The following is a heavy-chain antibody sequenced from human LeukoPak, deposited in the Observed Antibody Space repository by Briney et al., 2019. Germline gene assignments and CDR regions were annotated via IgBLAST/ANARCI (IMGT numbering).Heavy chain of an antibody. J-gene: IGHJ4*02. CDR2: IIPIFGTA. CDR3: ARAQQPAGGCLDY. CDR1: GGTFSSYA. Sequence: ASVKVSCKASGGTFSSYAISWVRQAPGQGLEWMGGIIPIFGTANYAQKFQGRVTITTDESTSTAYMELNSLRAEDTAVYYCARAQQPAGGCLDYWGQGTLVTVSS. V-gene: IGHV1-69*05. D-gene: IGHD6-13*01.